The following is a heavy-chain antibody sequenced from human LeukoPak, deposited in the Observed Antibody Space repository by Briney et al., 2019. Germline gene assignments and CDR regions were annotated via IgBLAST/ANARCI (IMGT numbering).Heavy chain of an antibody. D-gene: IGHD6-13*01. CDR3: AKDSSNWSFDY. Sequence: PGRSLRLSCAASGFTFGSYGMHWVRQAPGSGLEWVAFIRYDGSNKYYADSVKGRFTISRDNSKNTLYLQMNSLRAEDTAVYYCAKDSSNWSFDYWGQGTLVTVSS. CDR2: IRYDGSNK. V-gene: IGHV3-30*02. J-gene: IGHJ4*02. CDR1: GFTFGSYG.